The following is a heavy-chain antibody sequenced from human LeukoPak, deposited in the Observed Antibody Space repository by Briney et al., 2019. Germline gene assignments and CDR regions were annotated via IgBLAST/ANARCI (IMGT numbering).Heavy chain of an antibody. CDR3: AKDHSYYYGSGSYNYFDY. CDR2: ITGSGGTT. J-gene: IGHJ4*02. V-gene: IGHV3-23*01. D-gene: IGHD3-10*01. CDR1: GITFSFYG. Sequence: GGTLRLSCEASGITFSFYGMSWVRQAPGKGLEWVSAITGSGGTTYYADSMKGRFTISRDNSKNTLYLQMNSLRAEDTAVYYCAKDHSYYYGSGSYNYFDYWGQGTLVTVSS.